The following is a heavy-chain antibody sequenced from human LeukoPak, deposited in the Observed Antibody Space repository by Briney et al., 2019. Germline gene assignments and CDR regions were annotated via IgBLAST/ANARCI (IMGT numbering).Heavy chain of an antibody. CDR1: GGTFSSYA. CDR2: IIPILGIA. Sequence: SVKVSCKASGGTFSSYAISWVRQAPGQGLEWMGRIIPILGIANYAQKFQGRVTMTTDTSTSTAYMELRSLRSDDTAVYYCASDGRENYDFWSGYAEAFDIWGQGTMVTVSS. J-gene: IGHJ3*02. V-gene: IGHV1-69*04. D-gene: IGHD3-3*01. CDR3: ASDGRENYDFWSGYAEAFDI.